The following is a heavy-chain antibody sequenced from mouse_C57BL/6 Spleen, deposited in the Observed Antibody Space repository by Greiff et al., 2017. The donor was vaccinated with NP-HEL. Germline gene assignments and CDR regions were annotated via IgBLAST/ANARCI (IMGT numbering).Heavy chain of an antibody. Sequence: VQLQQSGPELVKPGASVKISCKASGYAFSSSWMNWVKQRPGKGLEGIGRIYPGDGDTNYNGKFKGKATLTADKSSSTAYMQLSSLTSEDSAVYFCARSGQLRLPYYFDYWGQGTTLTVSS. CDR1: GYAFSSSW. CDR2: IYPGDGDT. V-gene: IGHV1-82*01. D-gene: IGHD3-2*02. CDR3: ARSGQLRLPYYFDY. J-gene: IGHJ2*01.